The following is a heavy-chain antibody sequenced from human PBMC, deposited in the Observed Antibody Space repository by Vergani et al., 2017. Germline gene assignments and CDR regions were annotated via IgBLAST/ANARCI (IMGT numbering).Heavy chain of an antibody. CDR2: IYYSGST. CDR3: ARVMYRDEASTGYRLEGMDI. CDR1: GGSVSSGSYY. D-gene: IGHD3-9*01. Sequence: QVQLQESGPGLVKPSETLSLTCTVSGGSVSSGSYYWGWIRQTPGKGLEWIGSIYYSGSTYYNPSLESRVTMSVDTSKNQFSLKLRSVTAADTAVYFCARVMYRDEASTGYRLEGMDIWGQGTTVTISS. J-gene: IGHJ6*02. V-gene: IGHV4-39*07.